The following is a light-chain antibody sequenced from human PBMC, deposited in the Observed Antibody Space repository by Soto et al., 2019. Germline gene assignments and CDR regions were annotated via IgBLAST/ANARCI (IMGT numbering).Light chain of an antibody. Sequence: QSALTQPPSASGSPGQSVTISCTGTRSDVGDYNYVSWYQQHPGKAPKLLIYEVTKRPSGVPDRFSGSKSANTASLTVSGLQAEDDADYYCSSYAGSDNFEVFGAGTKLTVL. CDR2: EVT. CDR1: RSDVGDYNY. J-gene: IGLJ2*01. V-gene: IGLV2-8*01. CDR3: SSYAGSDNFEV.